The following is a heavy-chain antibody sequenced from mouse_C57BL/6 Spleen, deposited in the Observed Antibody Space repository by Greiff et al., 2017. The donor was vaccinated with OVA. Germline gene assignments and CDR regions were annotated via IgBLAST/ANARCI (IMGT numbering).Heavy chain of an antibody. D-gene: IGHD3-2*02. J-gene: IGHJ4*01. V-gene: IGHV1-55*01. CDR3: ARSELRLLAMDY. CDR2: IYPGSGST. CDR1: GYTFTSYW. Sequence: QVQLQQPGAELVKPGASVKMSCKASGYTFTSYWITWVKQRPGQGLEWIGDIYPGSGSTNYNEKFKGKATLTVDQSSSTAYMQLNSLTSEDSAVYYCARSELRLLAMDYWGQGTSVTVSS.